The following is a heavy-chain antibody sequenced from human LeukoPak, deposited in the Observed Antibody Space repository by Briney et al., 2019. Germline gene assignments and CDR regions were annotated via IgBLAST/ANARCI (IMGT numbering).Heavy chain of an antibody. Sequence: PSETLSLTCAVYGGSFSVYYWSWIRQPPGKGLEWIGEINHSVSTNYNPSLKSRVTISVDTSKNQFSLKLSSVTAADTAVYYCARLARVAATPGGSRGSYYYYGMDVWGQGTTVTVSS. V-gene: IGHV4-34*01. CDR2: INHSVST. D-gene: IGHD2-15*01. CDR1: GGSFSVYY. CDR3: ARLARVAATPGGSRGSYYYYGMDV. J-gene: IGHJ6*02.